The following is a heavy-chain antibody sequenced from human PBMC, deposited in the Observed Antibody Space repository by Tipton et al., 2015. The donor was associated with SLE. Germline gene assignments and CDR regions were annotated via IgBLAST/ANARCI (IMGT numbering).Heavy chain of an antibody. V-gene: IGHV4-38-2*01. D-gene: IGHD6-13*01. CDR1: GYSISSGYY. Sequence: TLSLTCAVSGYSISSGYYWGWIRQPPGKGLEWIGSIYHSGSTYYNPSLKSRVTISVDTSKNQFSLKLSSVTAADTAVYYCARAHIAAAGTYFDYWGQGTLVTVSS. CDR2: IYHSGST. J-gene: IGHJ4*02. CDR3: ARAHIAAAGTYFDY.